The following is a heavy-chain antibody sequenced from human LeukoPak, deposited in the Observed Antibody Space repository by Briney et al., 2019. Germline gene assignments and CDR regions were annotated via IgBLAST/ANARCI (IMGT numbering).Heavy chain of an antibody. D-gene: IGHD6-13*01. V-gene: IGHV4-39*01. CDR1: GGSFSGYY. CDR2: IYYSGST. Sequence: SETLSLTCAVYGGSFSGYYWGWIRQPPGKGLEWIGSIYYSGSTYYNPSLKSRVTISVDTSKNQFSLKLSSVTAADTAVYYCARLGIAAAGGWFDPWGQGALVTVSS. J-gene: IGHJ5*02. CDR3: ARLGIAAAGGWFDP.